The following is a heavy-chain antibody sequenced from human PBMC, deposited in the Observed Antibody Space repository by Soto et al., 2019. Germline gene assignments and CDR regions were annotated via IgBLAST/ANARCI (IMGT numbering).Heavy chain of an antibody. CDR1: GGSISSYY. J-gene: IGHJ4*02. V-gene: IGHV4-59*01. CDR3: ARDSAAGTGDYDH. Sequence: QVQLQESGPGLVKPSETLSLTCSVSGGSISSYYWGWIQQPPGKGLEWIGHIYYSGGTSYNPSLKSRITISVDTSKNQFSLKLSSVTAADMAVYYCARDSAAGTGDYDHWGQGILVTVSS. D-gene: IGHD6-13*01. CDR2: IYYSGGT.